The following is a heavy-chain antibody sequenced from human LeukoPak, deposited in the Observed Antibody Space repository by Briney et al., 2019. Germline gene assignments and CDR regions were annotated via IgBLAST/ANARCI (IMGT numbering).Heavy chain of an antibody. CDR2: IYYSGST. Sequence: PSETLSLTCAVSGGSISSNSYYWGWIRQPPGKGLEWIGSIYYSGSTYYNPSLKSRVTISVDTSKNQFSLKLSSVTAADTAVYYCARVLSGWSDAFDIWGQGTMVTVSS. CDR3: ARVLSGWSDAFDI. J-gene: IGHJ3*02. CDR1: GGSISSNSYY. V-gene: IGHV4-39*07. D-gene: IGHD6-19*01.